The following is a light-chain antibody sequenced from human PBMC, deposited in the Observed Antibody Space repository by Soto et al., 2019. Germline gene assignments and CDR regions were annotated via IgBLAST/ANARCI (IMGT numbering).Light chain of an antibody. Sequence: DIVMTQSPLSLPVTPGEPASISCRSSQSLLLSNGYNYLDWYLQKPGQSPQLLISLASNRASGVHDRFSGSGSGTDFTLRISRVEAEDVGVYYCMQALQTPRAFGPGTKVDIK. V-gene: IGKV2-28*01. J-gene: IGKJ3*01. CDR1: QSLLLSNGYNY. CDR2: LAS. CDR3: MQALQTPRA.